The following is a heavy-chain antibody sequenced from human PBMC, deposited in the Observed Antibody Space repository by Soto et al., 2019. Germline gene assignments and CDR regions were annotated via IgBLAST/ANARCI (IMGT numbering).Heavy chain of an antibody. CDR1: GASISSSSYY. D-gene: IGHD3-22*01. CDR3: ARTPYSGYLWFDP. Sequence: ETLSLTCTVSGASISSSSYYWGWIRQPPGKGLEWIGTIYYSGSTYYNPSLKSRVTISVDTSKNQFSLKLSSVTAADTAVYYCARTPYSGYLWFDPWGQGTLVTVSS. CDR2: IYYSGST. J-gene: IGHJ5*02. V-gene: IGHV4-39*07.